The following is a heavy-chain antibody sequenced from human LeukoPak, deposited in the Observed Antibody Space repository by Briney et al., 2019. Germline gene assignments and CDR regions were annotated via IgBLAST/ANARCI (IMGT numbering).Heavy chain of an antibody. J-gene: IGHJ5*01. D-gene: IGHD7-27*01. CDR2: INHSGTI. CDR1: GASFSYDY. CDR3: AKGVWAPRFDS. Sequence: SETLSVTCAVYGASFSYDYWSWIRQPPGKGLEWIGEINHSGTITYNPSLKSRVTISAEKSKSQFSLRLASVTAADTAVYYCAKGVWAPRFDSWGQGTLVTVSS. V-gene: IGHV4-34*01.